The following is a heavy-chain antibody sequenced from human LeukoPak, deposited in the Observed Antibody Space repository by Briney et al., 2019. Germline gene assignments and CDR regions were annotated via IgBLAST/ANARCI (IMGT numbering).Heavy chain of an antibody. J-gene: IGHJ4*02. Sequence: GGSLRLSCAASGFNFDDYGMSWARQAPGKGLEWVSGISASGGSTYYADSVKGRFTISRDNSKNTLYLQMNSLRAEDTAVYYCAKNMVRGVIMSSSFDYWGQGTLVTVSS. CDR1: GFNFDDYG. CDR3: AKNMVRGVIMSSSFDY. V-gene: IGHV3-23*01. D-gene: IGHD3-10*01. CDR2: ISASGGST.